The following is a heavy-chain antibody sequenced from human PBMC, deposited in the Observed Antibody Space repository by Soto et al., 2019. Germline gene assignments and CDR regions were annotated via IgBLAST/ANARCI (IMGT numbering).Heavy chain of an antibody. CDR1: GYTFTGYV. CDR2: INPNSGAT. CDR3: ARGGGTIIATLA. J-gene: IGHJ1*01. V-gene: IGHV1-2*02. Sequence: ASVKVSCKASGYTFTGYVIHWVRQAPRQGLEWVGYINPNSGATKYAPRFQGRVTMTSDTSIRTAYMDLSNLRSADTAVYYCARGGGTIIATLAWGPGTMVTVSS. D-gene: IGHD5-12*01.